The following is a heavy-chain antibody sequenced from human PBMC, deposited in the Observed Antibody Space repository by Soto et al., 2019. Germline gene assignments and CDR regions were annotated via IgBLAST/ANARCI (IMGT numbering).Heavy chain of an antibody. D-gene: IGHD6-13*01. CDR2: IWYDGSNI. V-gene: IGHV3-33*01. CDR3: SSLSAAADHYAFDI. J-gene: IGHJ3*02. Sequence: QVQLVESGGGVVQPGRSLRLSCAASGFTFSSYDMHWVRQAPGKGLEWVAVIWYDGSNIYYADSVKGRFTISRDNSKNTLDLQMNSLRAEDTAVYYCSSLSAAADHYAFDIWGHGTTVTVSS. CDR1: GFTFSSYD.